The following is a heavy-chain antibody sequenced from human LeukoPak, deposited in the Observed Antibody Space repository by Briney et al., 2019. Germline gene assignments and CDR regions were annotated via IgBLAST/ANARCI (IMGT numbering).Heavy chain of an antibody. V-gene: IGHV3-30*18. Sequence: GGSLRLSCAASGFTFSSYGMHWVRQAPGKGLEWVAVISYDGSNKYYADSVKGRFTISRDNSKNTLYLQMNSLRAEDTAVYYCAKARGRFGELSHFDYWGQGTLVTVSS. CDR3: AKARGRFGELSHFDY. D-gene: IGHD3-10*01. CDR1: GFTFSSYG. J-gene: IGHJ4*02. CDR2: ISYDGSNK.